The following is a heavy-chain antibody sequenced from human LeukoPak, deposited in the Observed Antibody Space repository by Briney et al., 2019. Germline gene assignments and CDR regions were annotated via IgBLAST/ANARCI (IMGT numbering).Heavy chain of an antibody. CDR3: ARRGSSWYLDY. D-gene: IGHD6-13*01. Sequence: GESLKISCKGTGYSFTNYSIAWVRQMPGKGLEWMGIIYPGDSDTRYSPSFQGQVTISADESISTAYLQWSSLKASDTAMYYCARRGSSWYLDYWGQGTLVTVSS. CDR2: IYPGDSDT. V-gene: IGHV5-51*01. J-gene: IGHJ4*02. CDR1: GYSFTNYS.